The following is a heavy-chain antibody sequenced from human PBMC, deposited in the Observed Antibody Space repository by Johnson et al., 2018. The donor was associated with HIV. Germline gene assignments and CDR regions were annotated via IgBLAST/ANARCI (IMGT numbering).Heavy chain of an antibody. Sequence: EQLVESGGGLVQPGGSLRLSCAASGFTVIGNYMSWVRQAPGKGLEWVSVIYSGGSTYYADSVQGSFPISRDNSKNTLYLQMNSLRAEDTAVYYCARDQYYYDSRGVGAFDIWGQGTRVTVSS. V-gene: IGHV3-66*01. D-gene: IGHD3-22*01. CDR1: GFTVIGNY. CDR3: ARDQYYYDSRGVGAFDI. J-gene: IGHJ3*02. CDR2: IYSGGST.